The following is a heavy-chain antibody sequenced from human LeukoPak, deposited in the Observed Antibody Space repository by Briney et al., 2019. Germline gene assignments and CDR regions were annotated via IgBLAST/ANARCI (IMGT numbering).Heavy chain of an antibody. CDR1: GFTFSNAW. CDR2: ISSSSSYI. V-gene: IGHV3-21*01. CDR3: ARDGYNLRRFDY. J-gene: IGHJ4*02. D-gene: IGHD5-24*01. Sequence: GGSLRLSCAASGFTFSNAWMNWVRQAPGKGLEWVSSISSSSSYIYYADSVKGRFTISRDNAKNSLYLQMNSLRAEDTAVYYCARDGYNLRRFDYWGQGTLVTVSS.